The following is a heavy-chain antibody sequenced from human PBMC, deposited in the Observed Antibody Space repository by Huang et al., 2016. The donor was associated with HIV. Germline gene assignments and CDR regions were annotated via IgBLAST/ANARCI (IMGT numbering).Heavy chain of an antibody. Sequence: EVQLVQSGAEVKKPGESLKISCKGSGYRFRSNWIGWVRQMPGKGLEWMLFIYPGASGTRYSPSFQGQVTISADKSINTAYLQWSSLKASDTAMYYCARLIGSPSFYYGLDVWGQGTTVTVSS. CDR3: ARLIGSPSFYYGLDV. CDR1: GYRFRSNW. J-gene: IGHJ6*02. V-gene: IGHV5-51*01. CDR2: IYPGASGT. D-gene: IGHD3-10*01.